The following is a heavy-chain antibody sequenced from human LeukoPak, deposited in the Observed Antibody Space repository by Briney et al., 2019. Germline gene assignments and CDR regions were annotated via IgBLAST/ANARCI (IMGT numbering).Heavy chain of an antibody. CDR1: GFTFSSYE. CDR2: ISSSGSTL. D-gene: IGHD6-13*01. V-gene: IGHV3-48*03. J-gene: IGHJ3*02. Sequence: GGSLRLSCAASGFTFSSYEMNWVRQAPGKGLEWVSYISSSGSTLYYADSVKGRFTISRDNAKNSLYLQMNSLRAEDTAVYYCARERARRAAGTGAFDIWGQGTMVTVSS. CDR3: ARERARRAAGTGAFDI.